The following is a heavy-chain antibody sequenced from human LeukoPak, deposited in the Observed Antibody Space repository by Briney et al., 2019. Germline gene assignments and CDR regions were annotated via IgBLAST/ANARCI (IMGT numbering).Heavy chain of an antibody. D-gene: IGHD6-13*01. CDR3: AKEDRGSSSWYGLGVYYYYYYMDV. V-gene: IGHV3-30*18. J-gene: IGHJ6*03. CDR1: GFTFSSYG. CDR2: ISYDGSNK. Sequence: GGSLRLSCAASGFTFSSYGMHWVRQAPGKGLEWVAVISYDGSNKYYADSVKGRFTISRDNSKNTLYLQMNSLRAEDTAVYYCAKEDRGSSSWYGLGVYYYYYYMDVWGKGTTVTVSS.